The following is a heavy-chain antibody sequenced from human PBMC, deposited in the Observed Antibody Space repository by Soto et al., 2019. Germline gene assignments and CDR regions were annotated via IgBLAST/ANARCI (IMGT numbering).Heavy chain of an antibody. J-gene: IGHJ6*02. D-gene: IGHD1-1*01. Sequence: GGSLRLSCAASGFSFINAWMSWVRQAPGKGLEWVGRIKSKIDSGTTDYAAPVRGRFTISRDDSKNTLYLQINSLKTEDTAVYYCXREVPLGDYYFYYGMDVWGQGTTVTVSS. CDR1: GFSFINAW. CDR3: XREVPLGDYYFYYGMDV. CDR2: IKSKIDSGTT. V-gene: IGHV3-15*01.